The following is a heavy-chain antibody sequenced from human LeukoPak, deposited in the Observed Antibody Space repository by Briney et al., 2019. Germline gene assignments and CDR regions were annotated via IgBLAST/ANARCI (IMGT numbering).Heavy chain of an antibody. V-gene: IGHV4-39*01. CDR3: ARVGVVFDY. J-gene: IGHJ4*02. Sequence: PSETLSLTCTVSGDSISSRSYYWGWIRQPPGKGLEWIGSIYYSGITYYNPSLKSRVTISVGTSKNQFSLKLSSVTAADTAVYYCARVGVVFDYWGQGTLVTVPS. D-gene: IGHD3-16*01. CDR1: GDSISSRSYY. CDR2: IYYSGIT.